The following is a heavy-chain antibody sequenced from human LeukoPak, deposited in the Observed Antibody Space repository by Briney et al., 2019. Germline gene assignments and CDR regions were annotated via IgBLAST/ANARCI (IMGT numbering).Heavy chain of an antibody. Sequence: GGSLRLSCAASGFTFSSYAMSWVRQAPGKGLEWVSAISGSGGSTYYADSVKGRFTISRDNSKNTLYLQMDSLRVEDTAVYYCARGNGYNNNYFDYWGQGTLVTVSS. V-gene: IGHV3-23*01. CDR2: ISGSGGST. CDR1: GFTFSSYA. CDR3: ARGNGYNNNYFDY. J-gene: IGHJ4*02. D-gene: IGHD5-24*01.